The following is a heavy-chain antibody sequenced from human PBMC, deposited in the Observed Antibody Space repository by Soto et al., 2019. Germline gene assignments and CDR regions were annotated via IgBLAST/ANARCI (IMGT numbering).Heavy chain of an antibody. Sequence: QVQLVQSRAEVKEPGASVEVSCKASGYTFITYGMSWVRQAPGQGLDWMGWISTYNGDTKYADRLQGRVTMTTDTNTGTAYMELRSLRSDDTAVYYCARGPTDYYDKSGDYSWDYWGQGTLVIVSS. CDR1: GYTFITYG. D-gene: IGHD3-22*01. CDR2: ISTYNGDT. V-gene: IGHV1-18*01. J-gene: IGHJ4*02. CDR3: ARGPTDYYDKSGDYSWDY.